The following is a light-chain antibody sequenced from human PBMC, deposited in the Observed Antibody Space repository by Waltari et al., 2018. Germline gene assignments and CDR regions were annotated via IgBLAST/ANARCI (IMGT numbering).Light chain of an antibody. Sequence: DIQLTQSPSTLSASVGDRVTITCRASESVSHWLAWHQQRPGKAPRLLIFTASDLEGGVPQRFSGSGSETQFTLTISGLQPDDFATYYCQQYNTSPWTFGQGTKVEIK. J-gene: IGKJ1*01. CDR3: QQYNTSPWT. V-gene: IGKV1-5*03. CDR1: ESVSHW. CDR2: TAS.